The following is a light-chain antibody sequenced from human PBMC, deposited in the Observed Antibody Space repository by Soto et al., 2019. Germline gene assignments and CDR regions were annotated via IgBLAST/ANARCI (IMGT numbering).Light chain of an antibody. CDR2: SNS. Sequence: QSALTQPPSASGTPGQRVTISCSGSTSNIGTNPVSWYQQLPGTAPKLLIYSNSQRPSGVPDRFSGSKSGTSASLAISGLQSEDETDYYCTAWDDSLSGVVFGGGTKLTVL. V-gene: IGLV1-44*01. CDR3: TAWDDSLSGVV. CDR1: TSNIGTNP. J-gene: IGLJ2*01.